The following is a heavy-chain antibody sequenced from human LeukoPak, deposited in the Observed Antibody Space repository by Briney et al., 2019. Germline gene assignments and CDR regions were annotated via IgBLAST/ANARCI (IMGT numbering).Heavy chain of an antibody. CDR2: ISSSGSTM. Sequence: PGGSLRLSCAASGFTFSSYEMNWVRQAPGKGLAWISYISSSGSTMYYADSVKGRFTISRDNAKNSLYLQMNSLRAEDTAVYYCARDLRATDDIWGQGTMVTVSS. CDR1: GFTFSSYE. CDR3: ARDLRATDDI. D-gene: IGHD3-16*01. J-gene: IGHJ3*02. V-gene: IGHV3-48*03.